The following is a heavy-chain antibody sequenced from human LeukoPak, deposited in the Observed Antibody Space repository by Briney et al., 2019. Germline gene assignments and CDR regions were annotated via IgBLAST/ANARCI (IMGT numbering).Heavy chain of an antibody. V-gene: IGHV3-72*01. CDR2: IKSKRGSYTA. CDR3: GRDTATALDY. CDR1: GFTLNDHY. D-gene: IGHD2-21*02. J-gene: IGHJ4*02. Sequence: GGSLRLSCAASGFTLNDHYMDWVRQAPGKGLEWVGRIKSKRGSYTADYAASVKGRFTISRDDSQNSLYLQMNSLKTEDTAVYYCGRDTATALDYWGQGTLVTVSS.